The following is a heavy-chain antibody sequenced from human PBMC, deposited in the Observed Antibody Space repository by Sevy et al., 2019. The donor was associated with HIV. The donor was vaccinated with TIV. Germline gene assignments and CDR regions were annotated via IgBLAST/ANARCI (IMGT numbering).Heavy chain of an antibody. J-gene: IGHJ6*03. CDR2: ISGSGSRT. V-gene: IGHV3-23*01. Sequence: GGSLRLSCAVSGFSFDSYGMTWVRQAPGKGLEWVSGISGSGSRTYYADSVKGRFIISRDNSKNTLVLQMNSLRSEDTAIYYCAKGGGGHYDPDEIGYYFYYYNMDVWGKGTTVTVSS. CDR1: GFSFDSYG. D-gene: IGHD3-22*01. CDR3: AKGGGGHYDPDEIGYYFYYYNMDV.